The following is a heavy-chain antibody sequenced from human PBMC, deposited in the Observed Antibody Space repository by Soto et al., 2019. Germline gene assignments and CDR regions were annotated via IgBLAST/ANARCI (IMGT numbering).Heavy chain of an antibody. J-gene: IGHJ4*02. CDR2: IYYSGST. V-gene: IGHV4-61*01. Sequence: QVQLQESGPGLVKPSETLSLTCTVSGGSVSSGSYYWSWIRQPPGKGLEWIGYIYYSGSTNYNPSLKCRVTISVDTSKNLCSLKLSSVTAADTAVYYCSRTMVGARAGYFDYWGRGTLVTVSS. D-gene: IGHD1-26*01. CDR3: SRTMVGARAGYFDY. CDR1: GGSVSSGSYY.